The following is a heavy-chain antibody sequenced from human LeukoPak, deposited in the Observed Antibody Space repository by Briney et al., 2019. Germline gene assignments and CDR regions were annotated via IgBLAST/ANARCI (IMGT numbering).Heavy chain of an antibody. CDR3: ARRSGWYFPIDY. V-gene: IGHV4-39*01. Sequence: SETLSLTCTVSGDSISSTSYYWGWIRQPPGKGLEWIGSIYYSGSTYYNPSLKSRVTISVDTSKNQFSLKLNSVTAADTAVYFCARRSGWYFPIDYWGLGTLVTVSS. CDR1: GDSISSTSYY. CDR2: IYYSGST. D-gene: IGHD6-19*01. J-gene: IGHJ4*02.